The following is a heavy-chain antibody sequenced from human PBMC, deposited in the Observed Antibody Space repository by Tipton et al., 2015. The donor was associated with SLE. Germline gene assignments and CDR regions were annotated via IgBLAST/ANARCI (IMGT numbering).Heavy chain of an antibody. J-gene: IGHJ3*02. CDR1: GGSISSGSYH. Sequence: TLSLTCTVSGGSISSGSYHWSWIRQPAGKGLEWIGHIYTSGSTNYNPSLKSRVTISVDTSKNHFYLKLSSVTAADTAVYYCARDFCSQIVGAGGAFHISGQETMVTVSS. D-gene: IGHD1-26*01. CDR2: IYTSGST. CDR3: ARDFCSQIVGAGGAFHI. V-gene: IGHV4-61*09.